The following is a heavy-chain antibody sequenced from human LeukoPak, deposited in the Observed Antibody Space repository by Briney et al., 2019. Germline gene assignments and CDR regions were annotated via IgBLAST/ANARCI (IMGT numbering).Heavy chain of an antibody. CDR2: INWNGGST. J-gene: IGHJ5*02. CDR3: ARDLVSDYYGSGSYSPNWFDP. V-gene: IGHV3-20*01. CDR1: GFTFDDYG. D-gene: IGHD3-10*01. Sequence: PGGSLRLSCAASGFTFDDYGMSWVRQAPGKGLEWVSGINWNGGSTGYADSVKGRFTISRDNAKNSLYLQMNSLRAEVTALYHCARDLVSDYYGSGSYSPNWFDPWGQGTLVTVSS.